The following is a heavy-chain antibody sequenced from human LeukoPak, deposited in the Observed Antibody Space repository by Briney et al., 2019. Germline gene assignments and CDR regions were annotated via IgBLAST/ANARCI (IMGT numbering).Heavy chain of an antibody. CDR2: ISSSGSST. CDR3: ARRSPGTSSLFYYYMDV. J-gene: IGHJ6*03. V-gene: IGHV3-23*01. Sequence: PGGSMRLSCAASGFTFSNHAMSWVRQAPGKGLEWVSGISSSGSSTFFADHVKGRFTISRDNAKNSLYLQMTTLQAEDTAVYYCARRSPGTSSLFYYYMDVWGKGTTVTVPS. CDR1: GFTFSNHA. D-gene: IGHD1-26*01.